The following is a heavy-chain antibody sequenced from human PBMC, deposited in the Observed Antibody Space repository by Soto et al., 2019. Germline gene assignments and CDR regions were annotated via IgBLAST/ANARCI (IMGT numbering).Heavy chain of an antibody. CDR3: AKTYYGSGSSSQPLDS. CDR2: ISGSGGST. Sequence: PGGSLRLSYAASGFTFSSYAISWVRQAPGKGLEWVSAISGSGGSTYYADSVKGRFTISRDNSKNTLYLQMNSLRAEDTAVYYCAKTYYGSGSSSQPLDSWGQGSLVTVSS. V-gene: IGHV3-23*01. J-gene: IGHJ4*02. D-gene: IGHD3-10*01. CDR1: GFTFSSYA.